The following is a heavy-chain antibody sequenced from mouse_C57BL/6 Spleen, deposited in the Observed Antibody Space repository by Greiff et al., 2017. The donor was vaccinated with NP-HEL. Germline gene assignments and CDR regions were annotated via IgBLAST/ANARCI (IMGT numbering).Heavy chain of an antibody. V-gene: IGHV1-63*01. J-gene: IGHJ2*01. CDR3: ASDYYGKGGLDY. CDR1: GYTFTNYW. CDR2: IYPGGGYT. Sequence: QVQLQQSGAELVRPGTSVKMSCKASGYTFTNYWIGWAKQRPGHGLEWIGDIYPGGGYTNYNEKFKGKATLTADKSSSTAYMQFSSLTSEDSAIYYCASDYYGKGGLDYWGQGTTLTVSS. D-gene: IGHD1-1*01.